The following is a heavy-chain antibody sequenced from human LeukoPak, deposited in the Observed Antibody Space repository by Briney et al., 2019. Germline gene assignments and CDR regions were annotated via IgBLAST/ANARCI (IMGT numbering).Heavy chain of an antibody. J-gene: IGHJ6*02. CDR3: ATTLNYDFWSGGSGEVVRYYYYYGMDV. Sequence: PGGSLRLSCAASGFTFSSYAMHWVRQAPGKGLEWVAVISYDGSNKYYADSVKGRFTISRDNSKNTLYLQMNSLRAEDTAVYYCATTLNYDFWSGGSGEVVRYYYYYGMDVWGQGTTVTVSS. CDR1: GFTFSSYA. CDR2: ISYDGSNK. V-gene: IGHV3-30-3*01. D-gene: IGHD3-3*01.